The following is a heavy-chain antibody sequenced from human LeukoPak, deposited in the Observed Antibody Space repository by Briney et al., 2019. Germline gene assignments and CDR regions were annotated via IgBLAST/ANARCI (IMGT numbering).Heavy chain of an antibody. J-gene: IGHJ4*02. CDR3: ATTVTTYFDY. D-gene: IGHD4-17*01. CDR2: IRYDGTNK. Sequence: GGSLRLSCAASGFTFSSYGMHWVRQAPGQGLEWVTLIRYDGTNKYYADSVKGRFTISRDNSKNTLYLQMNSLRAEDTAVYYCATTVTTYFDYWGQGTLVTVSS. CDR1: GFTFSSYG. V-gene: IGHV3-30*02.